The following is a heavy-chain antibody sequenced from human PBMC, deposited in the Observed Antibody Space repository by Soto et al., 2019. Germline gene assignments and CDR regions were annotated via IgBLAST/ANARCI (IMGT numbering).Heavy chain of an antibody. D-gene: IGHD2-8*01. Sequence: EVQLVESGGGLVQPGRSLRLSCAASGFTFDDHAMHWVRQAPGKGLEWVSGISWNSGSIGYADSVKGRFTISRDNAKNSLYLQMNSLRAEDTALYYCAKDLDTMVYAIDYWGQGTLVTVSS. V-gene: IGHV3-9*01. J-gene: IGHJ4*02. CDR1: GFTFDDHA. CDR3: AKDLDTMVYAIDY. CDR2: ISWNSGSI.